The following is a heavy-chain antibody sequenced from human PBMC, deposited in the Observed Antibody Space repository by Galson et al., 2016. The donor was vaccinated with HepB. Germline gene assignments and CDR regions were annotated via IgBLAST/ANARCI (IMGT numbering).Heavy chain of an antibody. V-gene: IGHV4-39*01. J-gene: IGHJ4*02. CDR2: SYHSGST. D-gene: IGHD6-19*01. CDR3: ARLSAPAGNY. CDR1: GGSVSSSSYY. Sequence: ETLSLTCTVSGGSVSSSSYYWGWIRQPPGKGLEWIGSSYHSGSTYYNPSLKSRVTISVDMSKNQFYLKVSSVTAADTAVYYCARLSAPAGNYWGQGTLVTVSS.